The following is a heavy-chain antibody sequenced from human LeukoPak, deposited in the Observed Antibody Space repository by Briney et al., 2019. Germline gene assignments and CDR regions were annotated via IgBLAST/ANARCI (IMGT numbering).Heavy chain of an antibody. CDR2: IYYSGST. CDR3: ATRTEQQLGLYDAFDI. J-gene: IGHJ3*02. V-gene: IGHV4-59*12. CDR1: GGSISSYY. Sequence: SETLSLTCTVSGGSISSYYWSWIRQPPGKGLEWIGYIYYSGSTNYNPSLKSRVTISVDTSKNQFSLKLSSVTAADTAVYYCATRTEQQLGLYDAFDIWGQGTMVTVSS. D-gene: IGHD6-13*01.